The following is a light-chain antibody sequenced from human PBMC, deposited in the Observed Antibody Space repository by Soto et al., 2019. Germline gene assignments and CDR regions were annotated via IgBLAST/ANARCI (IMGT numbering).Light chain of an antibody. V-gene: IGKV3-11*01. CDR3: RHRTNWPPGMYI. Sequence: EIVLTQSPATLSLSPGERATLSCRASQSVNNYLAWYQQKPGQAPRLLIYDASNRATGIPARFSGSGSGTDLSRSLRVLGRDDFAVYYLRHRTNWPPGMYIFAQGNKLEL. CDR1: QSVNNY. CDR2: DAS. J-gene: IGKJ2*01.